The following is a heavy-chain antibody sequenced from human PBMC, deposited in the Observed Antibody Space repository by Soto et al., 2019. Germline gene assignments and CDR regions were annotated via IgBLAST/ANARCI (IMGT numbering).Heavy chain of an antibody. CDR1: GFTFNDYT. Sequence: HPGGSLRLSCAASGFTFNDYTMHWVRQVPGQGLEWVSLISWDGGTTYYADSVKGRFTLSRDNSKNALYLQMNSLRTEDTALYYCAKGIGSYYALFYGMGVWGQGTTVTVSS. CDR2: ISWDGGTT. CDR3: AKGIGSYYALFYGMGV. D-gene: IGHD1-26*01. J-gene: IGHJ6*02. V-gene: IGHV3-43*01.